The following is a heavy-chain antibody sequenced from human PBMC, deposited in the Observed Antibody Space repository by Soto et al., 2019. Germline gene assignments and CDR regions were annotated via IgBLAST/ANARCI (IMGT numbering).Heavy chain of an antibody. V-gene: IGHV1-46*03. J-gene: IGHJ3*02. Sequence: ASVKVSCKASGYTFTSYYMHWVRQAPGQGLEWMGIINPSGGSSTYAQKFQGRVIMTRDTSTSTVYMELSSLRSEDTAVYYCARDRHYCSSTSCYADAFDIWGQGTMVTVSS. CDR1: GYTFTSYY. CDR2: INPSGGSS. D-gene: IGHD2-2*01. CDR3: ARDRHYCSSTSCYADAFDI.